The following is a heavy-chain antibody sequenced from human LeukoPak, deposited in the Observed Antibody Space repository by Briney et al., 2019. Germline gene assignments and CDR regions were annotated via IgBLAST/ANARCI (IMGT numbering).Heavy chain of an antibody. V-gene: IGHV4-59*01. CDR1: GGSISGYY. Sequence: SETLSLTCTVSGGSISGYYWSWIRQPPGKGLEWIGYIYYSGSTNYNPSLKSRVTISVDTSKNQFSLKLSSVTAADTAVYYCARGLVRGVIKDWGQGTLVTVSS. CDR3: ARGLVRGVIKD. D-gene: IGHD3-10*01. CDR2: IYYSGST. J-gene: IGHJ4*02.